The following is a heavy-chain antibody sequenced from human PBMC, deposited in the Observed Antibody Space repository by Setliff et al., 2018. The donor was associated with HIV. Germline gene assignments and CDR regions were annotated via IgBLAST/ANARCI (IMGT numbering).Heavy chain of an antibody. CDR2: INYSGKT. D-gene: IGHD6-6*01. V-gene: IGHV4-34*01. Sequence: LSLTCGISGGSFSGFYWAWIRQPPGKGLEWIGEINYSGKTNKNPSLESRVTISADTSRTQFSLNLISVTAADTAVYYCARATYGSRAGTGLYFDSWGQGALVTVSS. CDR1: GGSFSGFY. CDR3: ARATYGSRAGTGLYFDS. J-gene: IGHJ4*02.